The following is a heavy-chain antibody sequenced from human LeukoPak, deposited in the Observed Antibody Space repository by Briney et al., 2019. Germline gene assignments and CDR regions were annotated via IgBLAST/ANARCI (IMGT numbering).Heavy chain of an antibody. J-gene: IGHJ4*02. Sequence: ASVNVSCKASGYSLTSHAIHWARQAPGQRLEWMGWINTGNANTKYSQKFQGRVTFTRDTSANTAYMELSSLRSEDTAVYYCARERGRTYYDYWGQGTLVIVSS. CDR3: ARERGRTYYDY. V-gene: IGHV1-3*04. CDR2: INTGNANT. CDR1: GYSLTSHA. D-gene: IGHD2-15*01.